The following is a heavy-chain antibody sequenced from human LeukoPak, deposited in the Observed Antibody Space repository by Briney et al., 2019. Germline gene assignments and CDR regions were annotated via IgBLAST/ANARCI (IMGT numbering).Heavy chain of an antibody. CDR3: ARASQAPGNWFDP. D-gene: IGHD3-10*01. V-gene: IGHV4-59*01. CDR1: GGSISSYY. J-gene: IGHJ5*02. Sequence: SETLSLTCTVSGGSISSYYWSWIRQPPGKGLEWIGYIYYSGSTNYNPSLKSRVTISVDTSKNQFSLKPSSVTAADTAVYYCARASQAPGNWFDPWGQGTLVTVSS. CDR2: IYYSGST.